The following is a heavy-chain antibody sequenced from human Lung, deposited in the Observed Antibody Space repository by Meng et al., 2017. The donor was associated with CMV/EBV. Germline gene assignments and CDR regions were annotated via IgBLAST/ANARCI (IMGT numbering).Heavy chain of an antibody. D-gene: IGHD3-3*01. Sequence: SVXVSXKASGGTFSSYAISWVRQAPGQGLEWMGGIIPIFGTANYAQKYQGRATITTDESTSTAYMELSSLRSEDTAVYYCARGSEESGYYYYYGMGVWGQGTTFTVSS. V-gene: IGHV1-69*05. J-gene: IGHJ6*02. CDR1: GGTFSSYA. CDR2: IIPIFGTA. CDR3: ARGSEESGYYYYYGMGV.